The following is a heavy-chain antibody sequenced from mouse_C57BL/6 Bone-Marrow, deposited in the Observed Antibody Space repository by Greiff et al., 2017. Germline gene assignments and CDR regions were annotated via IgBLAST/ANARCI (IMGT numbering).Heavy chain of an antibody. J-gene: IGHJ2*01. D-gene: IGHD2-4*01. Sequence: QVQLQQSGAALVRPGTSVKVSCKASGYAFTNYFIAWVKQRPGKGLEWIGVINPGSGGTNYNEKFKGKATLTADNSSSTAYMQLSSLTSEDSAVYVCARLSYYEYEDIDDWGQGTTLKVSS. CDR2: INPGSGGT. CDR1: GYAFTNYF. CDR3: ARLSYYEYEDIDD. V-gene: IGHV1-54*01.